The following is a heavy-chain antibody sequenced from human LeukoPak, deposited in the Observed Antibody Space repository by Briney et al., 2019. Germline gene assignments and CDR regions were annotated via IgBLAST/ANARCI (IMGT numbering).Heavy chain of an antibody. J-gene: IGHJ4*02. Sequence: PGGSLRLSCAASGFTFSSYAMHWVRQAPGKGLEWVAVISYDGSNKYYADSVKGRFTISRDNSKNTLYLQMNSLRAEDTAVYYCARATTGKSLSPFDYWGQGTLVTVSS. CDR2: ISYDGSNK. CDR1: GFTFSSYA. V-gene: IGHV3-30-3*01. D-gene: IGHD4-17*01. CDR3: ARATTGKSLSPFDY.